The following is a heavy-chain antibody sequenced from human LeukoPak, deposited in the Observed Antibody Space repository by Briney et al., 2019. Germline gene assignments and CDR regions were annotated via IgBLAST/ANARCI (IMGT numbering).Heavy chain of an antibody. D-gene: IGHD2-2*02. V-gene: IGHV1-24*01. J-gene: IGHJ4*02. CDR2: FDPEDGET. CDR3: ATSTGYCSSTSCYNY. Sequence: GASVKVSCKVSGYTLTELSMHWVRQAPGKGLEWMGGFDPEDGETIYAQKFQGRVTMTEDTSTDTAYMELSSLRSEDTAVYYCATSTGYCSSTSCYNYWGQGTLVTVSS. CDR1: GYTLTELS.